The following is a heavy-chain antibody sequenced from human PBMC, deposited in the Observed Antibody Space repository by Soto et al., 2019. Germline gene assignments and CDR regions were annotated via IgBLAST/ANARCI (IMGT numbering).Heavy chain of an antibody. Sequence: SETLSLTCAVYGGSFSGYYWSWIRQPPGKGLEWIGEINHSGSTNYNPSLKSRVTISVDTSKNQFSLKLSSVTAADTAVYYCARVRSIAVAGTSWGMDVWGQGTTVTVSS. CDR2: INHSGST. D-gene: IGHD6-19*01. CDR3: ARVRSIAVAGTSWGMDV. J-gene: IGHJ6*02. V-gene: IGHV4-34*01. CDR1: GGSFSGYY.